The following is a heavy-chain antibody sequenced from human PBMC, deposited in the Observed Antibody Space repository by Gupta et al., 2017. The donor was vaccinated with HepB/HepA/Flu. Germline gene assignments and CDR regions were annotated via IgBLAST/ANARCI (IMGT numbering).Heavy chain of an antibody. D-gene: IGHD3-16*01. CDR2: IIPGSGDT. V-gene: IGHV1-2*02. CDR3: VREKRGGEFDY. Sequence: QVQLVQSGAEVKEPGASVPVSCKASGYIFRDYYMHWVRQAPGQGLEWMGLIIPGSGDTNYAQKFQGRLSMTRDTSISTTYMELSRLRSDDTAIYYCVREKRGGEFDYWGQGTLVTVSS. J-gene: IGHJ4*02. CDR1: GYIFRDYY.